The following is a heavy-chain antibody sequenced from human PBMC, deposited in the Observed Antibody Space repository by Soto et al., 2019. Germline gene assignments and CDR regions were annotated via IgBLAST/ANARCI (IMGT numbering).Heavy chain of an antibody. CDR3: XRGQMWAHFDY. V-gene: IGHV3-64*01. CDR2: ISTSGDST. CDR1: GFTFSSYG. J-gene: IGHJ4*02. Sequence: PGGSLRLSCAAPGFTFSSYGMHWVRPAPGKGLEYVSGISTSGDSTYYTNSVKGRFTISRDNSKSTLYLQMGSLRAEDLAIYYCXRGQMWAHFDYWGQGTQVTVSS. D-gene: IGHD1-26*01.